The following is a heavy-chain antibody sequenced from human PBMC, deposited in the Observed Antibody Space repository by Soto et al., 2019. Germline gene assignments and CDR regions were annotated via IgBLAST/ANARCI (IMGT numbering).Heavy chain of an antibody. CDR1: GFTFSSYS. Sequence: EVQLVESGGGLVKPGGSLRLSCAASGFTFSSYSMNWVRQAPGKGLEWVSSISSSSSYIYYADSVKGRFTISRDNAKNSLYLQMNSLRAEDTAVYYCAREILYQSRAGITIFGVVTRYGMDVWGQGTTVTVSS. D-gene: IGHD3-3*01. CDR2: ISSSSSYI. J-gene: IGHJ6*02. V-gene: IGHV3-21*01. CDR3: AREILYQSRAGITIFGVVTRYGMDV.